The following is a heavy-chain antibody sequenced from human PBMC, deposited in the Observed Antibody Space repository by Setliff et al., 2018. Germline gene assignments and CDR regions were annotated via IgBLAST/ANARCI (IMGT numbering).Heavy chain of an antibody. V-gene: IGHV1-69*05. CDR2: IIPIFGTA. D-gene: IGHD3-22*01. J-gene: IGHJ4*02. CDR1: GYTFSNFG. CDR3: ARENYYDSSGYDY. Sequence: SVKVSCKASGYTFSNFGFSWVRQAPGQGLEWMGGIIPIFGTANYAQKFQGRVTITTDESTSTAYMELSSLRSEDTAVYYCARENYYDSSGYDYWGQGTLVTVS.